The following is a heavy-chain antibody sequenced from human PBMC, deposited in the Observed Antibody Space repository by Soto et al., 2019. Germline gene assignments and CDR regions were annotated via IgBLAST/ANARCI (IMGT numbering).Heavy chain of an antibody. CDR1: GFSLSTSGVG. V-gene: IGHV2-5*02. J-gene: IGHJ6*02. CDR3: AHSRLQGSSWYGYYYYGMDV. Sequence: QITLKESGPTLVKPTQTLTLTCTFSGFSLSTSGVGVGWIRQPPGKALEWLALIYWDDDKRYSPSLKSRLTITKDTSKNQVVLTMTNMDPVDTATYYCAHSRLQGSSWYGYYYYGMDVWGQGTTVTVSS. D-gene: IGHD6-13*01. CDR2: IYWDDDK.